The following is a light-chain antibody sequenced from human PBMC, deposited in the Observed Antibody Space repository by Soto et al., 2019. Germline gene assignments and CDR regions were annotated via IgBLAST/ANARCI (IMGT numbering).Light chain of an antibody. CDR3: EQYGSSPMYT. Sequence: EIVLTQSPGTLSLSPGERATLSCRASQSVSSSYLAWYQQKPGQAPRLLIYGASSRATGIPDRFSGSGSGTAVSLTISRLEPADFAVYYCEQYGSSPMYTFGQGTKLEIK. CDR2: GAS. V-gene: IGKV3-20*01. CDR1: QSVSSSY. J-gene: IGKJ2*01.